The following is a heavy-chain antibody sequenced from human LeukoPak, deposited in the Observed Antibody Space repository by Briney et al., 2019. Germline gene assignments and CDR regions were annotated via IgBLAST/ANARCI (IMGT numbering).Heavy chain of an antibody. CDR2: IIPMFDTA. CDR3: ARARSGPYGSGSLDAFDI. V-gene: IGHV1-69*06. CDR1: GGTFSSYA. D-gene: IGHD3-10*01. Sequence: SAKVSCKASGGTFSSYAISWVRQAPGQGLEWMGGIIPMFDTADFAQKFQGRVTITADTSTSTAYMQLSSLRSEDTAVYYCARARSGPYGSGSLDAFDIWGQGTMVTVSS. J-gene: IGHJ3*02.